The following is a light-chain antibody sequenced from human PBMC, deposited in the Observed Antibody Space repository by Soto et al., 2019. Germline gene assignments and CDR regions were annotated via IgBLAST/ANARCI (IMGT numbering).Light chain of an antibody. CDR3: MQALQTLRT. J-gene: IGKJ1*01. V-gene: IGKV2-28*01. Sequence: DVVMTQSPLSLPVTLGQPASISCMSGAMLLHKNGYNYVDWYMQKPGQSPQLLIYLGSNRASGVPDRFSGSGSGTDFTLKISRVEAEDVGVYYCMQALQTLRTFGQGTKVDIK. CDR1: AMLLHKNGYNY. CDR2: LGS.